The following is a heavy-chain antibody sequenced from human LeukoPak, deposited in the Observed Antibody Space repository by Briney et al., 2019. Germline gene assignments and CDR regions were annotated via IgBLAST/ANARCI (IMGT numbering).Heavy chain of an antibody. CDR2: AFSDGRT. CDR1: GITVSTNY. V-gene: IGHV3-53*01. Sequence: GGSLRLSCAASGITVSTNYMSWVRQAPGKGLEWVSIAFSDGRTFYADSVKGRFTISRDSSKNTVFLQMNNLRAEDTAVYYCARGDFDYWGQGTLVTVSS. CDR3: ARGDFDY. J-gene: IGHJ4*02.